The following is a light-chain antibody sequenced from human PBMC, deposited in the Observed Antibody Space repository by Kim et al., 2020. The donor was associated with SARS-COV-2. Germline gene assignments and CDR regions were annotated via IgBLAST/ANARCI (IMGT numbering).Light chain of an antibody. V-gene: IGKV1-8*01. J-gene: IGKJ4*01. CDR1: QGISSY. Sequence: ASTGDRVTITCRASQGISSYLAWYQQKPGKAPKLLIYAASTLQSGVPSRFSGSGSGTDFTLTISCLQSEDFATYYCQQYYSYSSTFGGGTKVDIK. CDR3: QQYYSYSST. CDR2: AAS.